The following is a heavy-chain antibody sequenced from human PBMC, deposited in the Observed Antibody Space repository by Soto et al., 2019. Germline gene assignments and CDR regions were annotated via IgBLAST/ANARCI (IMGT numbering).Heavy chain of an antibody. CDR1: GGSFSGYY. CDR2: INHSGST. V-gene: IGHV4-34*01. J-gene: IGHJ6*03. CDR3: ARDCMGYCSGGSCYYYYYMDV. Sequence: QVQLQQWGAGLLKPSETLSLTCAVYGGSFSGYYWSWIRQPPGKGLEWIGEINHSGSTNYNPSLKSRVTISVDTSKNQFSLKLSSVTAADTAVYYCARDCMGYCSGGSCYYYYYMDVWGKGTTVTVSS. D-gene: IGHD2-15*01.